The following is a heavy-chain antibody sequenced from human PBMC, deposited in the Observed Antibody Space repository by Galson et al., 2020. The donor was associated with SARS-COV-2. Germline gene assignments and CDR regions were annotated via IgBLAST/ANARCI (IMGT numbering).Heavy chain of an antibody. CDR3: ARGGLIRDNGYYHYYYAMDV. D-gene: IGHD3-10*01. V-gene: IGHV4-4*07. Sequence: SETLSLTCTVSGGSINTYYWSWIRQTAGKGLEWIGRIYSSGSTNYNPSLKSRVTMSVDTSKRQLSLKLTSVTAADTAVYYCARGGLIRDNGYYHYYYAMDVWGQGTTVTVSS. J-gene: IGHJ6*02. CDR2: IYSSGST. CDR1: GGSINTYY.